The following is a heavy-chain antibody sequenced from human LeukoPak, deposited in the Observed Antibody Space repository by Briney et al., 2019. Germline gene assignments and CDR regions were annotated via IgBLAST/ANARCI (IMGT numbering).Heavy chain of an antibody. CDR3: ARGDPGYCSSTSCHLYYYYMDV. Sequence: SETLSLTCTVSGGSISSYYWSWIRQPAGKGLEWIGRIYTSGSTNYNPSLKSRVTMSVDTSKNQFSLKLSSVTAADTAVYYCARGDPGYCSSTSCHLYYYYMDVWGKGTTVTVSS. D-gene: IGHD2-2*01. V-gene: IGHV4-4*07. CDR2: IYTSGST. J-gene: IGHJ6*03. CDR1: GGSISSYY.